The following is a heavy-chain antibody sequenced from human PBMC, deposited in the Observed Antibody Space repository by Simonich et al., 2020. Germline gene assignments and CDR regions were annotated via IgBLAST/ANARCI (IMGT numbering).Heavy chain of an antibody. CDR2: INHSGIT. CDR3: ARRDRELILYFDY. Sequence: QVQLQQWGAGLLKPSETLSLTCAVYGGSFSGYYWSWIRQPPAKGLEWIGEINHSGITNDKSSLNSRATISVDKSKNQFSLKLSSVTAADTAIYYCARRDRELILYFDYWGQGNLVTVSS. J-gene: IGHJ4*02. V-gene: IGHV4-34*04. D-gene: IGHD3-3*01. CDR1: GGSFSGYY.